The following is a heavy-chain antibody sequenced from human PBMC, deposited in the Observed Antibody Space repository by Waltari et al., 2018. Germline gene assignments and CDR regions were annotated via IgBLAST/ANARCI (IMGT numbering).Heavy chain of an antibody. CDR1: GGSVRSSSYY. V-gene: IGHV4-39*01. CDR2: IYYSGST. Sequence: QLQLQESGPGLVKPSETLSLTCTVSGGSVRSSSYYCGWIRQPPGKGLEWIGSIYYSGSTYYNPSLKSRVTISVDTSKNQFSLKLSSVTAADTAVYYCASINLHYYYGMDVWGQGTTVTVSS. J-gene: IGHJ6*02. CDR3: ASINLHYYYGMDV.